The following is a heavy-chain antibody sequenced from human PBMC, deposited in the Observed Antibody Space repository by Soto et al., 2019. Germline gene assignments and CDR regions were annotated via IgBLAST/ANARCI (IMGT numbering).Heavy chain of an antibody. CDR2: IDQDGRET. Sequence: EVQLVESGGDLVQPGGSLRLSCAASGFTFTISCMAWVRLAPGNGLEWVANIDQDGRETNYADSVKGRFTISRDNAKNSLFRQMNSLRAEDTAVYYCARGASFNRFDYWGQGTLVTVSP. J-gene: IGHJ4*02. V-gene: IGHV3-7*01. CDR1: GFTFTISC. CDR3: ARGASFNRFDY.